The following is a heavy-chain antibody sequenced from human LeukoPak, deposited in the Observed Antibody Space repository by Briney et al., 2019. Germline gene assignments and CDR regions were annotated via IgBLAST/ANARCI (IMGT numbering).Heavy chain of an antibody. CDR3: AKDVLTGDIVVVMPYAFDI. Sequence: GGSLRLSCAASGFTFSSYAMSWVRQAPGKGLEWVSAISGSGGSTYYADSVKGRFTISRDNSKNTLYLQMNSLRAEDTAVYYCAKDVLTGDIVVVMPYAFDIWGQGTMVTVSS. J-gene: IGHJ3*02. D-gene: IGHD3-22*01. V-gene: IGHV3-23*01. CDR1: GFTFSSYA. CDR2: ISGSGGST.